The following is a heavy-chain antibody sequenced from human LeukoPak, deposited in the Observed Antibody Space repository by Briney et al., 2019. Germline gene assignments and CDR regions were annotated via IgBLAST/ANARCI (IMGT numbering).Heavy chain of an antibody. CDR3: ARDGGTAMENAFDI. CDR1: GFTFSDYY. D-gene: IGHD5-18*01. V-gene: IGHV3-11*01. J-gene: IGHJ3*02. Sequence: GGSLRLSCAASGFTFSDYYMSWIRQAPGKGLEWVSYISSSGSTIYYADSVKGRFTISRDNAKNSLYLRMNSLRAEDTAVYYCARDGGTAMENAFDIWGQGTMVTVSS. CDR2: ISSSGSTI.